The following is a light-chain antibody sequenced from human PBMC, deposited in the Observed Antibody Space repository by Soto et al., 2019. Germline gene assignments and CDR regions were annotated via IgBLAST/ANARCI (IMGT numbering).Light chain of an antibody. CDR3: QQRSNWPST. V-gene: IGKV3-11*01. CDR1: QSVSSY. CDR2: DAS. J-gene: IGKJ4*01. Sequence: EIVLTQSPATLSLSPGKRATLSCRASQSVSSYLAWYQQKPGQAPRLLIYDASNRATGIPARFSGSGSGTDFTLTITSLEPEDFAVYYCQQRSNWPSTFGGGTKVDIK.